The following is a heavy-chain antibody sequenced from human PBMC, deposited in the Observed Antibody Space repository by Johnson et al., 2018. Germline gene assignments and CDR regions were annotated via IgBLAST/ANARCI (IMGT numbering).Heavy chain of an antibody. CDR2: LGAAGDT. J-gene: IGHJ3*02. Sequence: VQLQESGGGLVQPGGSLRLSCAASGFTFSSYWMHWVRQGTGKGLEWVSALGAAGDTYYPDSVKGRFTISRDNAKNSLYLQMNSLRAGDTAIYYCARGTTVTTGEAFDIWGQGTMVTVSS. V-gene: IGHV3-13*01. CDR1: GFTFSSYW. CDR3: ARGTTVTTGEAFDI. D-gene: IGHD4-11*01.